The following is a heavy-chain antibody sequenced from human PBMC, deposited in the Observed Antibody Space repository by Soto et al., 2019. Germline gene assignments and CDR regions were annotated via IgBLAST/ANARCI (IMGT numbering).Heavy chain of an antibody. CDR1: GYTFTSYA. D-gene: IGHD1-7*01. V-gene: IGHV1-3*01. CDR3: ARNILGGTTDY. CDR2: INAGKGDT. Sequence: ASVKVSCKASGYTFTSYAMHWVRQAPGQGLEWMGWINAGKGDTKYPQRFQGRVIITRDTSASTAYMELSSLRSEDTAVYYCARNILGGTTDYWGPGTLVTVSS. J-gene: IGHJ4*02.